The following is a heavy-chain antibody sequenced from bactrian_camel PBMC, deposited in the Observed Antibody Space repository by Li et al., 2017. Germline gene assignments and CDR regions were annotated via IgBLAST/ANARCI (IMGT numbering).Heavy chain of an antibody. D-gene: IGHD1*01. V-gene: IGHV3S53*01. J-gene: IGHJ4*01. CDR1: GFTSNDCA. CDR2: IRSDGSR. CDR3: KRSALGRCAGN. Sequence: HVQLVESGGGSAKAGGSLRLSCTDPGFTSNDCAMNWYRQAAGKQREWISTIRSDGSRSYADSVKGRFTISKDKAKDTVYLDMNSLKPEDTGMYSCKRSALGRCAGNWGQGTQVTVS.